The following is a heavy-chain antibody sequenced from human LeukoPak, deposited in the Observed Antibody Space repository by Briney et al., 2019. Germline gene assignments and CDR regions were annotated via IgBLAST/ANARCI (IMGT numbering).Heavy chain of an antibody. CDR1: GYTFTSYY. CDR2: INPSGGST. Sequence: ASVKVSCKASGYTFTSYYMHWVRQAPGQGREGMGIINPSGGSTNYAQKFQGRVTRTRDTSTSTVYMDLSSVRSEDTAVYYCARDSVVPAAPPVYFDYWGQGTLVTVSS. CDR3: ARDSVVPAAPPVYFDY. J-gene: IGHJ4*02. D-gene: IGHD2-2*01. V-gene: IGHV1-46*01.